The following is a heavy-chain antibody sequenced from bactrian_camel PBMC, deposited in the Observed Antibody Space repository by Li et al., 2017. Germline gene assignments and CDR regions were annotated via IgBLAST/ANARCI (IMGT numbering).Heavy chain of an antibody. D-gene: IGHD1*01. Sequence: HVQLVESGGGSVQAGGSLKLTCSASGYILPTCEMGWFRQAPGKEREAVAAHYTGTATTYVADSVKGRFTISRDNAKNTVNLQMNSLKSEDTALYYCAAGLNIDWGQGTQVTVS. CDR1: GYILPTCE. V-gene: IGHV3S54*01. J-gene: IGHJ4*01. CDR2: HYTGTATT. CDR3: AAGLNID.